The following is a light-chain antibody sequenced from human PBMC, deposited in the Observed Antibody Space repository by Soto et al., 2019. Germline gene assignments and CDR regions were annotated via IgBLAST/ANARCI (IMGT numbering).Light chain of an antibody. Sequence: AIQLTQSPSSLSASVGDRVTIKYLASQGISSALAWYQQKPWKAPKLLIYDASSLESGVPSRFSGSGSGTDFTLTISSLQPEDFATYYCQQFNNYPRTFGGGTKVDIK. CDR3: QQFNNYPRT. V-gene: IGKV1D-13*01. CDR2: DAS. J-gene: IGKJ4*01. CDR1: QGISSA.